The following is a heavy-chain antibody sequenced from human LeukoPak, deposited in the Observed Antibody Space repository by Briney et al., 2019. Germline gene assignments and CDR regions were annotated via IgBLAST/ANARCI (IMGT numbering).Heavy chain of an antibody. CDR2: IYTSGST. D-gene: IGHD3-3*01. CDR3: ASVVYDFWSGYFPLGQFDP. J-gene: IGHJ5*02. Sequence: PSETLSLTCTVSGGSISSYYWSWIRQPAGKGLEWIGRIYTSGSTNYNPSLKSRVTMSVDTSKNQFSLKLSSVTAADTAVYYCASVVYDFWSGYFPLGQFDPWGQGTLVTVSS. CDR1: GGSISSYY. V-gene: IGHV4-4*07.